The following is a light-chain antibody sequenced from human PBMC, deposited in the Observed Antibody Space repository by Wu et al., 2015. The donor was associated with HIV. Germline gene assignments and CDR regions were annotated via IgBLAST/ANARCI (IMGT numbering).Light chain of an antibody. CDR1: QSVNNN. J-gene: IGKJ1*01. Sequence: EIVLTQSPDTLSVSPGERVTLSCRASQSVNNNFLAWYQQKPGQAPSLLIYGASTRASGIPVRFSGSGSGTEFTLTISSLQSEDFAVYYCQQYNNWPPWTFGQGTKVEIK. CDR2: GAS. CDR3: QQYNNWPPWT. V-gene: IGKV3-15*01.